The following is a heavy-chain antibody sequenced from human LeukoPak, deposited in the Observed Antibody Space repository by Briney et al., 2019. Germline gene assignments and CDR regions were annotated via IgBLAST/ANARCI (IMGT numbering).Heavy chain of an antibody. CDR2: IIPILGIA. CDR1: GGTFSSYA. D-gene: IGHD3-10*01. CDR3: AREDQTPYGSGSYSQLFGFDP. V-gene: IGHV1-69*04. Sequence: ASVKASCRASGGTFSSYAISWVRQAPGQGLEWMGRIIPILGIANYAQKFQGRVTITADKSTSTAYMELSSLRSEDTAVYYCAREDQTPYGSGSYSQLFGFDPWGQGTLVTVSS. J-gene: IGHJ5*02.